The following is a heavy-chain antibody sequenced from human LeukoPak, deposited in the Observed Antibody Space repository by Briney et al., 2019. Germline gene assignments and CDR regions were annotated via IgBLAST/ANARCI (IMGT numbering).Heavy chain of an antibody. CDR1: GFTFSSYG. CDR2: ISGSGGST. D-gene: IGHD3-10*01. J-gene: IGHJ4*02. CDR3: AKSLYYYGSGSYLDY. V-gene: IGHV3-23*01. Sequence: GGSLRLSCAASGFTFSSYGMSWVRQAPGKGLEWVSAISGSGGSTYYADSVKGRFTISRDNSKNTLYLQMNSLRAEDTAVYYCAKSLYYYGSGSYLDYWGQGTLVTVSS.